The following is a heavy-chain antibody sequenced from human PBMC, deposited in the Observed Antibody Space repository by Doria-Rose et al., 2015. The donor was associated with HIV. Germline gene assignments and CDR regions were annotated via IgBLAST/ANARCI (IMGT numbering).Heavy chain of an antibody. J-gene: IGHJ4*02. Sequence: QVHLQEPGPGLVRPSQTLSLTCTVSGDSISSGDSLWSWIRQPPGQGTAWIGYISSSGTTYYYPSLRGRLTISLDASKNQFSLNLNSVTAADTAVYYCARARNYGFPHFFDFWGQGTLVTVSS. CDR1: GDSISSGDSL. V-gene: IGHV4-30-4*08. D-gene: IGHD3-10*01. CDR2: ISSSGTT. CDR3: ARARNYGFPHFFDF.